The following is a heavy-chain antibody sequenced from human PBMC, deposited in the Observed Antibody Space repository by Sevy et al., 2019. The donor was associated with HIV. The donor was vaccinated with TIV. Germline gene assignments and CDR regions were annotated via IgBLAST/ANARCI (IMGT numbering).Heavy chain of an antibody. J-gene: IGHJ4*02. CDR1: GFTVSSNY. CDR2: IYSGGST. Sequence: GGSLRLSCAASGFTVSSNYMSWVRQAPGKGLEWVSVIYSGGSTYYADSGKGRFTISRDNSKNTLYLQMTSLRAEDTAVYYWARSSRYCSSTSCPQNDYWGQGTLVTVSS. D-gene: IGHD2-2*01. CDR3: ARSSRYCSSTSCPQNDY. V-gene: IGHV3-53*01.